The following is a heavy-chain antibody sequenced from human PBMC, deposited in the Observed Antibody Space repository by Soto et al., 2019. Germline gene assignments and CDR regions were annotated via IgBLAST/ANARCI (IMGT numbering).Heavy chain of an antibody. Sequence: QVQLVQSGAEVKKPGSSVKVSCKASGGTFNRYAISWVRQAPGQGLEWMGGIIPIFGIGNDAQRFQGRVTITAGESTGTAYMELRSLRSEDTGVYYCARSAITLFGVVSIPPHYYSEMDVWGQGTTVTVSS. CDR1: GGTFNRYA. CDR3: ARSAITLFGVVSIPPHYYSEMDV. J-gene: IGHJ6*02. D-gene: IGHD3-3*01. CDR2: IIPIFGIG. V-gene: IGHV1-69*01.